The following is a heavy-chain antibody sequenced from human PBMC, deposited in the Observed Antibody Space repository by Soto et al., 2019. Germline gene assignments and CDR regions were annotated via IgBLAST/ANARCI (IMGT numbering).Heavy chain of an antibody. V-gene: IGHV3-48*02. J-gene: IGHJ4*02. Sequence: EVQLVESGGGLVQPGGSLRLSCVASGFMFVSYAMNWVRQAPGKGLEWVSYISPGGDRIYYAESLKGRITISRDNARNSLSRQMNILRDEDTAVYYCTKSADSGGWGVDFWGQGTLVTVSS. CDR3: TKSADSGGWGVDF. CDR1: GFMFVSYA. CDR2: ISPGGDRI. D-gene: IGHD2-15*01.